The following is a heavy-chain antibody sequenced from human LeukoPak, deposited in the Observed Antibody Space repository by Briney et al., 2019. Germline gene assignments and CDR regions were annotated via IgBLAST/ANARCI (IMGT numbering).Heavy chain of an antibody. J-gene: IGHJ4*02. Sequence: GGSLRLSCATSGFTFSGSAIHWVRQASGKGLEWVGCIRSKANNYATTDVASVRGRFTISRDDSKNTAYLQMNSLKTEDTAVYYCTRASFDSSVSGVVYWGQGTLVTVSS. CDR3: TRASFDSSVSGVVY. D-gene: IGHD3-22*01. V-gene: IGHV3-73*01. CDR1: GFTFSGSA. CDR2: IRSKANNYAT.